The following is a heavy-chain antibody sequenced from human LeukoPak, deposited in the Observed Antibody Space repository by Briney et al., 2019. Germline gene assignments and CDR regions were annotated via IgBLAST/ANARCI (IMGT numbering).Heavy chain of an antibody. CDR2: IYPGDSDT. D-gene: IGHD1-26*01. Sequence: AGESLKISCKASGFSFTNSWIGWVRQMPGRGLEWMGIIYPGDSDTRYSPSFQGQVTLSVDRSISTAYLHWSSLTASDTAIYYCARPNTGNYYYALDIWGQGTMVTVSS. CDR3: ARPNTGNYYYALDI. V-gene: IGHV5-51*01. J-gene: IGHJ3*02. CDR1: GFSFTNSW.